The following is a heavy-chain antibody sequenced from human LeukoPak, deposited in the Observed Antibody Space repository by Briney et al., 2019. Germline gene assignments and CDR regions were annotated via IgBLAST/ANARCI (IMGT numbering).Heavy chain of an antibody. V-gene: IGHV3-33*01. D-gene: IGHD3-3*01. Sequence: GGSLRPSCAASGFTFSSYGMHWVRQAPGKGLEWVAVIWYDGSNKYYADSVKGRFTISRDNSKNTLYLQMNSLRAEDTAVYYCARDLEGSKDFWSGYEGGCFDYWGQGTLVTVSS. CDR3: ARDLEGSKDFWSGYEGGCFDY. CDR2: IWYDGSNK. J-gene: IGHJ4*02. CDR1: GFTFSSYG.